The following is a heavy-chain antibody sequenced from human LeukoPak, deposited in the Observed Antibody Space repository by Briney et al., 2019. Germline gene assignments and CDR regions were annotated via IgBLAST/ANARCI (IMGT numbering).Heavy chain of an antibody. CDR3: ARGELLDY. D-gene: IGHD1-7*01. CDR1: GFTFSTYW. J-gene: IGHJ4*02. Sequence: GGSLRLSCAASGFTFSTYWMHWVRQAPGKGLVWVSRIKSDGSTTNYADSAKGRFTISRDNAKNTLYLQMNGLRAEDTAVYYCARGELLDYWGQGTLVTVSS. CDR2: IKSDGSTT. V-gene: IGHV3-74*01.